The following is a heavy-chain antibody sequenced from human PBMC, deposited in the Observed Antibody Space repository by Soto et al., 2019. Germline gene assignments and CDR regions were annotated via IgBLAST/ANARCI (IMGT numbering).Heavy chain of an antibody. J-gene: IGHJ6*02. CDR2: ISYDGSNK. V-gene: IGHV3-30-3*01. CDR1: GFTFSSYA. CDR3: ARVSTSYGMDV. Sequence: GGSLRLSCAASGFTFSSYAMHWVHQAPGKGLEWVAVISYDGSNKYYADSVKGRFTISRDNSKNTLYLQMNSLRAEDTAVYYCARVSTSYGMDVWGQGTTVTVS.